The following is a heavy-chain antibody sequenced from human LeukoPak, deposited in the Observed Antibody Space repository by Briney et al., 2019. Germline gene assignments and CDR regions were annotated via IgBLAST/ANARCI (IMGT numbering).Heavy chain of an antibody. CDR3: ARRVTQYDCFDP. V-gene: IGHV3-23*01. CDR2: ISGSGGST. Sequence: GGSLRLSCAASGFTFSSYAMSWVRQAPGKGLEWVSAISGSGGSTYYADSVKGRFTISRDNSKNTLYLQMNSLRAEDTAVYYCARRVTQYDCFDPWGQGILVTVSS. CDR1: GFTFSSYA. D-gene: IGHD2-21*02. J-gene: IGHJ5*02.